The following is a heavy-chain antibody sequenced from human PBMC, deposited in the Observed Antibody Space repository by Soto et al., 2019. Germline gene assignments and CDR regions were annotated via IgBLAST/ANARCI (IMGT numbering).Heavy chain of an antibody. D-gene: IGHD2-15*01. V-gene: IGHV3-21*01. CDR1: GFTLSSYS. Sequence: EVQLVESGGGLVKPGGSLRLSCAASGFTLSSYSMNWVRQAPGKGLEWVSSISSSSTYIYYADSVKGRFTISRDNAKNSVYLQMNSLRAEDTAVYSCAKEALGVSATIQFDSWGPGTLVTVSS. J-gene: IGHJ4*02. CDR3: AKEALGVSATIQFDS. CDR2: ISSSSTYI.